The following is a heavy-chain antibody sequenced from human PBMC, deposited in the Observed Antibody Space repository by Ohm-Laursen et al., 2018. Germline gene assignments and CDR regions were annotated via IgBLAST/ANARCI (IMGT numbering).Heavy chain of an antibody. CDR3: AREGGYDSPGNYYGMDV. V-gene: IGHV3-48*03. D-gene: IGHD5-12*01. CDR2: IGSGYTP. J-gene: IGHJ6*02. Sequence: SLRLSCAASGFTFSIYEMNWARQAPEKGLEWVSYIGSGYTPHYADSVKGRFTISRDNAKNSLYLQMTSLTAEDTAVYYCAREGGYDSPGNYYGMDVWGQGTTVTVS. CDR1: GFTFSIYE.